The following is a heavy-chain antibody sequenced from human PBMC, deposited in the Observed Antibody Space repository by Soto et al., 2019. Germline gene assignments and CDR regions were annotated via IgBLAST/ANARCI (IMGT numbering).Heavy chain of an antibody. CDR1: GYTFTSYD. J-gene: IGHJ6*02. V-gene: IGHV1-8*01. CDR3: ASSVPAAPNYYYYGMDV. D-gene: IGHD2-2*01. Sequence: ASVKVSCKASGYTFTSYDINWVRQATGQGLEWMGWMNPNSGNTGYAQKFQGRVTMTRNTSISTAYMELSRLRSDDTAVYYCASSVPAAPNYYYYGMDVWGQGTTVTVSS. CDR2: MNPNSGNT.